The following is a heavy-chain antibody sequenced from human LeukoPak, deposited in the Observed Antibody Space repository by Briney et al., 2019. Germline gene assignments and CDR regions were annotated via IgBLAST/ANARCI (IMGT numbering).Heavy chain of an antibody. CDR1: GGTFSNYA. Sequence: ASVKVSCKASGGTFSNYAISWVRQAPGQGPEWMGGIIPIFGTANYAQKFRGRVTITADKSTRTAYMELSSLRSEDTAVYYCTTGLPIEDGHDYWGQGALVTVSS. V-gene: IGHV1-69*06. CDR3: TTGLPIEDGHDY. J-gene: IGHJ4*02. D-gene: IGHD5-18*01. CDR2: IIPIFGTA.